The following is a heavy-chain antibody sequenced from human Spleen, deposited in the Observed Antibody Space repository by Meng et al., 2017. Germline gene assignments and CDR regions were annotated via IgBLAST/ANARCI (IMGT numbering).Heavy chain of an antibody. J-gene: IGHJ4*02. Sequence: ASVKVSCKVSGYIFTELAILWVRQAPGKGLEWMGGFDPEDDERLYAQKFQGRVTMAEDTATDTAYMEVSSLRSEDTAVYYCAAAAVTGTFDYWGQGTTVTVSS. CDR2: FDPEDDER. CDR3: AAAAVTGTFDY. V-gene: IGHV1-24*01. CDR1: GYIFTELA. D-gene: IGHD6-19*01.